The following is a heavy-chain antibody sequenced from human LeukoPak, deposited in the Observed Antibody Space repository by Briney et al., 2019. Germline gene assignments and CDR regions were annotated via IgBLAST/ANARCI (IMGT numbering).Heavy chain of an antibody. CDR3: ARNPPDYGDSRGDY. CDR1: GFTFSVYW. Sequence: PGGSLRLPCAAPGFTFSVYWMHWVRQAPGKGLVWVSRINSDGSTTSSADSVKGRFTISRDNANNTLYLQMNSLRAEDTAVYYCARNPPDYGDSRGDYWGQGTLVTVSS. CDR2: INSDGSTT. V-gene: IGHV3-74*01. D-gene: IGHD4-17*01. J-gene: IGHJ4*02.